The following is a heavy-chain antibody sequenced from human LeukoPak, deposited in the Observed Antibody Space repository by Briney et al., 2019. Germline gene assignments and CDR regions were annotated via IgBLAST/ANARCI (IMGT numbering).Heavy chain of an antibody. D-gene: IGHD1-26*01. Sequence: PSETLSLTCAVYGGSFSGYYWSWIRQPPGKGLEWIGEINHSGSTNYNPSLKSRVTISVDTSKNQFSLKLSSVTAADTAVYYCARKLKFPYIVGATGFDYWAREPWSPSPQ. CDR1: GGSFSGYY. J-gene: IGHJ4*02. CDR2: INHSGST. CDR3: ARKLKFPYIVGATGFDY. V-gene: IGHV4-34*01.